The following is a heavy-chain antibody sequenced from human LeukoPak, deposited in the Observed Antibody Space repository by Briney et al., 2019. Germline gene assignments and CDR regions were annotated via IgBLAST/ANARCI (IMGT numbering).Heavy chain of an antibody. CDR1: GGSISSSSYY. CDR3: ARRFYYDSSGYYFDY. Sequence: SETLSLTCTVSGGSISSSSYYWGWIRHPPGTGLEWIGSISYSGSTYYNPSLKSRVTISVDTSKNQFSLKLSSVTAADTAVYYCARRFYYDSSGYYFDYWGQGTLVTVSS. CDR2: ISYSGST. V-gene: IGHV4-39*01. D-gene: IGHD3-22*01. J-gene: IGHJ4*02.